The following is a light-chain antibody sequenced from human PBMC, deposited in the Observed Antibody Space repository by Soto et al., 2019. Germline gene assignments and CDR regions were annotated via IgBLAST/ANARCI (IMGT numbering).Light chain of an antibody. J-gene: IGKJ5*01. CDR2: GAS. CDR3: HQYGSSPPVT. CDR1: ETVAGSY. Sequence: EMVLTQSPGTLSLSPGERATLSCRASETVAGSYLAWYQQKPGQAPRLLIYGASSRATGIPDRFSGSGSGTDFTLTISRLEPEDFAMYYCHQYGSSPPVTFGQGTRLEIK. V-gene: IGKV3-20*01.